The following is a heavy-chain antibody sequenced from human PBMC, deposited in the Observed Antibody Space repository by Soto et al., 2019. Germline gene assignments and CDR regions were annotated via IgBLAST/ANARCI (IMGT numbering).Heavy chain of an antibody. CDR2: INPNSGGT. J-gene: IGHJ4*02. CDR1: GYTFTGYY. D-gene: IGHD2-15*01. V-gene: IGHV1-2*02. CDR3: ARVKFGNSYNY. Sequence: GASVKVSCKASGYTFTGYYMHWVRQAPGQGLEWMGWINPNSGGTNYAQKFQGRVTITRDTSASTAYMELSSLRSEDTAVYYCARVKFGNSYNYWGQGTLVTVSS.